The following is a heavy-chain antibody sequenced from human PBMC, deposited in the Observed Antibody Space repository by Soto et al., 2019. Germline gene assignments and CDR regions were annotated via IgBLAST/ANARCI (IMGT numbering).Heavy chain of an antibody. V-gene: IGHV1-2*04. CDR2: INPNSGGT. CDR1: GYTFTGYY. Sequence: QVQLVQSGAEVKKPGASVKVSCKASGYTFTGYYMHWVRQAPGQGLEWMGWINPNSGGTNYAQKFQGWVTMTRDTSISTAYMELSRLRSDDTAVYYCARDFRSAGGSYYYYYGMDVWGQGTTVTVSS. J-gene: IGHJ6*02. CDR3: ARDFRSAGGSYYYYYGMDV. D-gene: IGHD1-26*01.